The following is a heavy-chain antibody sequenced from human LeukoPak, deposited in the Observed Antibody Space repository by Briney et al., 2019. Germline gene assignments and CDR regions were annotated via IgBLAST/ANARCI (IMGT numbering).Heavy chain of an antibody. CDR1: GGSISSYY. J-gene: IGHJ5*02. Sequence: SETLSLTCTVSGGSISSYYWSWIRQPPGKGLEWIGYIYYSGSTNYNPSLKSRVTISVDTSKNQFSLKLSSVTAADTAVYYCARHREAAGGFDPWGQGTLVTVSS. CDR3: ARHREAAGGFDP. D-gene: IGHD6-13*01. V-gene: IGHV4-59*08. CDR2: IYYSGST.